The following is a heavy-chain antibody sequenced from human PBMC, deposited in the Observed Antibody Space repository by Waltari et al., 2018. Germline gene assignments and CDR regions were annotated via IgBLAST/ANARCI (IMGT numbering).Heavy chain of an antibody. CDR1: GYSISSGYY. D-gene: IGHD6-6*01. CDR2: IYHSGST. V-gene: IGHV4-38-2*01. Sequence: QVQLQESGPGLVKPSETLSLTCAVSGYSISSGYYWGWIRQPPGKGLEWIGSIYHSGSTYDNPSRKSRVTISVDTSKNQFSLKLSSVTAADTAVYYCVGAAPSFIDYWGQGTLVTVSS. J-gene: IGHJ4*02. CDR3: VGAAPSFIDY.